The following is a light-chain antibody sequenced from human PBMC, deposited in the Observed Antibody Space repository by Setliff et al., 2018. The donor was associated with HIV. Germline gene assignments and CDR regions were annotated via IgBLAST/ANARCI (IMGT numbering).Light chain of an antibody. V-gene: IGLV2-14*03. CDR2: DVS. CDR1: SSDVGAYYY. Sequence: QSALTQPASVSGSPGQSVTISCTGTSSDVGAYYYVSWYQQHPAKAPKLILYDVSNRPSGVSNRFSGSKSGNTASLTISGLQAEDEADYYCSSYTSTSTPYVVGTGTKVTVL. CDR3: SSYTSTSTPYV. J-gene: IGLJ1*01.